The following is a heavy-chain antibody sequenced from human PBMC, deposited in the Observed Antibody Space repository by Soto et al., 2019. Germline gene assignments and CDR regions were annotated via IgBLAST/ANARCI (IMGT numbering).Heavy chain of an antibody. J-gene: IGHJ4*02. D-gene: IGHD1-20*01. CDR3: ASSQKGYNWNYFDH. CDR2: IYYSGST. Sequence: PSETLSLTCTVSRGSISSGDYYWSWIRQPPGKGLEWIGYIYYSGSTYYNPSLKSRVTISVDTSKKQFSLKLSSVTAADTAVYYCASSQKGYNWNYFDHWGQGALVTVSS. V-gene: IGHV4-30-4*01. CDR1: RGSISSGDYY.